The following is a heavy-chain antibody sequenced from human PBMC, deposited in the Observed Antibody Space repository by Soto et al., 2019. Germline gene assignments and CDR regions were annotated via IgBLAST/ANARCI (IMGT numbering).Heavy chain of an antibody. CDR1: GYTLTSYY. V-gene: IGHV1-46*01. D-gene: IGHD4-17*01. CDR2: INPSGGST. Sequence: ASVKVSCKASGYTLTSYYMHWVRQTPGQGLEWMGIINPSGGSTSYAQKFQGRVTMTRDTSTSTVYMELSSLRSEDTAVYYCARDLRVSTVTTTDNWFDPWGQGTLVTVSS. J-gene: IGHJ5*02. CDR3: ARDLRVSTVTTTDNWFDP.